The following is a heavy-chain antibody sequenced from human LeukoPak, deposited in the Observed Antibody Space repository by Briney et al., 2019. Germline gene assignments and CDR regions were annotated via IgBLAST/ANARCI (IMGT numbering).Heavy chain of an antibody. V-gene: IGHV1-3*01. J-gene: IGHJ4*02. D-gene: IGHD2-2*01. CDR1: GYTFTSYA. CDR2: INACNGDT. CDR3: ARGYCSSTSCQYYFDY. Sequence: ASVKVSCKASGYTFTSYAIHWVRQAPGQRLEWLGWINACNGDTKYSQRFQGRVTITRDTSATTAYMELTSLRSEDTAVYYCARGYCSSTSCQYYFDYWGQGTLVTVSS.